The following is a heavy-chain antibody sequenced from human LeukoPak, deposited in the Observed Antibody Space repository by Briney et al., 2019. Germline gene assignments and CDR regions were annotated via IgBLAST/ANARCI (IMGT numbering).Heavy chain of an antibody. V-gene: IGHV3-7*05. CDR1: GFTFSSYW. CDR3: AREYYSDSSGPDY. J-gene: IGHJ4*02. CDR2: INQDGSEK. Sequence: QPGGSLRRSCAASGFTFSSYWMSWVRQAPGKGLQWVANINQDGSEKYSVDSVKGRFTISRDNAKNSLYLQMNSLRAEDTAVYYCAREYYSDSSGPDYWGQGTLVTVSS. D-gene: IGHD3-22*01.